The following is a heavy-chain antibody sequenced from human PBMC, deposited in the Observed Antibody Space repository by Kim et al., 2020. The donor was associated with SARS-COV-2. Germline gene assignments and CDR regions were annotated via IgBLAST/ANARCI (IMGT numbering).Heavy chain of an antibody. J-gene: IGHJ6*03. D-gene: IGHD5-12*01. CDR1: GGTFSSYA. CDR3: AIYDYPNYYYYYMDV. V-gene: IGHV1-69*13. Sequence: SVKVSCKASGGTFSSYAISWVRQAPGQGLEWMGGIIPIFGTANYAQKFQGRVTITADESTSTAYMELSSLRSEDTAVYYCAIYDYPNYYYYYMDVWGKGTTVTVSS. CDR2: IIPIFGTA.